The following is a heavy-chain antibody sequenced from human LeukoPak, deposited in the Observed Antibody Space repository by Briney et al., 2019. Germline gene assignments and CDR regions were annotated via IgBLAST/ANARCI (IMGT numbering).Heavy chain of an antibody. D-gene: IGHD5-12*01. J-gene: IGHJ4*02. CDR3: ARDMGEEWLQAFDY. CDR2: ISSCSSYI. CDR1: GFTFSSYS. Sequence: GGSLRLSCAASGFTFSSYSMNWVRQAPGKGLEWVSSISSCSSYIYYADSVKGRFTISRDNAKNSLYLQMNSLRAEDTAVYYCARDMGEEWLQAFDYWGQGTLVTVSS. V-gene: IGHV3-21*01.